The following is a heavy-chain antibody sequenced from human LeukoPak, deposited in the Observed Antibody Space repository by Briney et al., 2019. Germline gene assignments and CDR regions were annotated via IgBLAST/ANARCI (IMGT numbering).Heavy chain of an antibody. J-gene: IGHJ4*02. Sequence: ASVKVSCKASGYTFTSYYMRWVRQAPGQGLEWMGIINPSGGSTSYAQKFQGRVTMTRDTSTSTVYMELSSLRSEDTAVYYCARDGIAVPLDYWGQGTLVTVSS. CDR3: ARDGIAVPLDY. D-gene: IGHD6-19*01. V-gene: IGHV1-46*01. CDR1: GYTFTSYY. CDR2: INPSGGST.